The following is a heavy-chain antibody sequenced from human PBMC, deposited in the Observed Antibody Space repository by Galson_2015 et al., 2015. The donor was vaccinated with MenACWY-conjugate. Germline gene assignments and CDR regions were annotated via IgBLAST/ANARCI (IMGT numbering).Heavy chain of an antibody. CDR2: ISSSSSTI. V-gene: IGHV3-48*01. D-gene: IGHD3-10*01. Sequence: SLRLSCAASGFTFSSYSMNWVRQAPGKGLEWVSYISSSSSTIYYADSVKGRFTISRDNAKNSLYLQMNSLRAEDTAVYYCARDLRRSMVRGVLDWGQGTLVTVSS. J-gene: IGHJ4*02. CDR1: GFTFSSYS. CDR3: ARDLRRSMVRGVLD.